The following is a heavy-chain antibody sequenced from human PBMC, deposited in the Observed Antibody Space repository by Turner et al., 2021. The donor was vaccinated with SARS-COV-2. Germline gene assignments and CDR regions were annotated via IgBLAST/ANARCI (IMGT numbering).Heavy chain of an antibody. J-gene: IGHJ4*02. Sequence: QLQLQESGPGLVKPSETLSHTCTVPDGSISSNIYYWCWICQSPGKGLEWVGSIYYSGDTFYNPTLKSRVTISMDTSKNQFSLRLTSVTAADTAVYYCATREYSSGHFDYWGQGTLVTVSS. CDR1: DGSISSNIYY. CDR2: IYYSGDT. D-gene: IGHD5-18*01. CDR3: ATREYSSGHFDY. V-gene: IGHV4-39*01.